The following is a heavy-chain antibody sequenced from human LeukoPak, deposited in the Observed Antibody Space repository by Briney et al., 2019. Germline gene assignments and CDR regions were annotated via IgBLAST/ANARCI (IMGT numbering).Heavy chain of an antibody. Sequence: GGSLRLSCAASGFTFNDFAMTWVRQAPGKGLEWVSSIGDAGTYYADSVKGRFTISRDNSKNMLYLQLDSLRAGDTAMYYCAKNLGPFDVRGQGTMVTVSS. CDR1: GFTFNDFA. CDR2: IGDAGT. V-gene: IGHV3-23*01. CDR3: AKNLGPFDV. D-gene: IGHD3-16*01. J-gene: IGHJ3*01.